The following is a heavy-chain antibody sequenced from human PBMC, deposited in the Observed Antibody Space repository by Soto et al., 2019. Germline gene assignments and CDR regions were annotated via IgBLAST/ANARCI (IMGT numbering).Heavy chain of an antibody. CDR2: ISGSGGST. D-gene: IGHD3-22*01. CDR3: AKDDYDSGLLPLEHPPQNDY. CDR1: GFTFSSYA. J-gene: IGHJ4*02. V-gene: IGHV3-23*01. Sequence: GGSLRLSCAASGFTFSSYAMSWVRQAPGKGLEWVSAISGSGGSTYYADSVKGRFTISRDNSKNTLYLQMNSLRAEDTAVYYCAKDDYDSGLLPLEHPPQNDYWGQGTLVTVSS.